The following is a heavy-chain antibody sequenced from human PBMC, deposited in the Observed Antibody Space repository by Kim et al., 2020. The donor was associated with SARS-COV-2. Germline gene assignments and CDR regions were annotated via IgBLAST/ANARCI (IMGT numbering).Heavy chain of an antibody. CDR1: GFTFSSYS. V-gene: IGHV3-21*01. Sequence: GGSLRLSCAASGFTFSSYSMNWVRQAPGKGLEWVSSISSSSGYIYYADSLKGRFTISRDNAKNSLYLQMNSLRAEDTAVYYCARAPGCSSISCYSYYYYSMDVWGKGTTVTVSS. J-gene: IGHJ6*03. D-gene: IGHD2-2*01. CDR2: ISSSSGYI. CDR3: ARAPGCSSISCYSYYYYSMDV.